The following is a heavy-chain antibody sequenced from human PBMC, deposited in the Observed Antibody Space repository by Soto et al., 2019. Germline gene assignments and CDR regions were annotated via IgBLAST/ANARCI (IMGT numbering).Heavy chain of an antibody. CDR3: AKGGLVVTATIDY. CDR1: GLTFSNYV. Sequence: PGGSLRLSCAASGLTFSNYVINWVRQSPGKGLEWVSGISAIGTSTYYTDSVKGRFTISRDNSKNMLYLQLNSLRAEDTAVYFCAKGGLVVTATIDYWGQGTMVTVSS. V-gene: IGHV3-23*01. D-gene: IGHD2-21*02. J-gene: IGHJ4*02. CDR2: ISAIGTST.